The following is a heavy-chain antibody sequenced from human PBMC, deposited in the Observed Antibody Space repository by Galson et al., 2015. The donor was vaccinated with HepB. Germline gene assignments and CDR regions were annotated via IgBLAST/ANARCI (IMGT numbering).Heavy chain of an antibody. Sequence: QSGAEVKKPGASVKVSCKASGYTFSSYGISWVRQAPGQGLEWMGWISAYNGNTNYAQKLQGRVTMTTDTSTSTAYMELRSLRSDDTAVYYCARDLRTGYSSSWYARVVGAYYYYGMDVWGQGTTVTVSS. V-gene: IGHV1-18*04. J-gene: IGHJ6*02. CDR2: ISAYNGNT. CDR3: ARDLRTGYSSSWYARVVGAYYYYGMDV. D-gene: IGHD6-13*01. CDR1: GYTFSSYG.